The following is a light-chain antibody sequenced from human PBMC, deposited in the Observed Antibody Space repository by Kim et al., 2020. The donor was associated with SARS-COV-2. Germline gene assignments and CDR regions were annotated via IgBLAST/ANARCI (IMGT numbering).Light chain of an antibody. CDR1: QGISNY. V-gene: IGKV1-27*01. CDR2: AAS. Sequence: ACVGDRVTITCRASQGISNYLAWYQQKPGKVPKLLIYAASTLQSGVPSRFSGSGSGTDFTLTISSLQPEDVATYYCQKYNSAPRTFGQGTKVDIK. J-gene: IGKJ1*01. CDR3: QKYNSAPRT.